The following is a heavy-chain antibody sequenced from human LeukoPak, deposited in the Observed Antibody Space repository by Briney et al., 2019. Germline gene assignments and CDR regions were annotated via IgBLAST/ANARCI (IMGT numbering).Heavy chain of an antibody. CDR3: ARTGGSGSYYGAFDI. V-gene: IGHV3-53*01. Sequence: PGGSLRLSCAASGFTVSSNYMSWVRQAPGKGLEWVSVIYSGGSTYYADSVKGRFTISRDNAKNSLYLQMNSLRAEDTAVYYCARTGGSGSYYGAFDIWGQGTMVTVSS. J-gene: IGHJ3*02. CDR1: GFTVSSNY. D-gene: IGHD1-26*01. CDR2: IYSGGST.